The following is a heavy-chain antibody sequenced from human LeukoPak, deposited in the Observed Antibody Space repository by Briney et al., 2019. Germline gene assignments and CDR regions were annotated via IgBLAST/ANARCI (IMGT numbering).Heavy chain of an antibody. CDR2: IYNDGST. Sequence: GGSLRLSCAASGLTVSSSYMSWVRQAPGKGLEWVSIIYNDGSTYYADSMKGRFTISRDNSKNTLYLQMNSLRAEDTAVYYCAKGQRRYYDSSGYYDYWGQGTLVTVSS. CDR3: AKGQRRYYDSSGYYDY. J-gene: IGHJ4*02. V-gene: IGHV3-53*05. D-gene: IGHD3-22*01. CDR1: GLTVSSSY.